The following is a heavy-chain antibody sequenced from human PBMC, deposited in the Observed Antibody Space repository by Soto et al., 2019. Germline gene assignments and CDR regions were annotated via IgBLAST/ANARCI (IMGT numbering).Heavy chain of an antibody. CDR1: GYTFTSYG. CDR3: ARGGSGSYFLSWFDP. Sequence: ASVKVSCKASGYTFTSYGISWVRQAPGQGLEWMGWISAYNGNTNYAQKLQGKVTMTTDTSTSTAYMELRSLRSDDTAVYYCARGGSGSYFLSWFDPWGQATLVTVSS. V-gene: IGHV1-18*01. D-gene: IGHD1-26*01. J-gene: IGHJ5*02. CDR2: ISAYNGNT.